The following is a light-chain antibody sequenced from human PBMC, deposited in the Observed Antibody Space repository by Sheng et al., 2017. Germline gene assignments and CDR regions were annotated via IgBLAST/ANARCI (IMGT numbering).Light chain of an antibody. V-gene: IGKV1-39*01. J-gene: IGKJ1*01. CDR1: QSISNY. CDR3: QQYYSYPQT. Sequence: DIQMTQSPSSLSAFVGERVTITCRASQSISNYLNWYQQKPGKTPKLLIYAASTLQSGVPSRFSGSGSGTDFTLTISCLQSEDFATYCCQQYYSYPQTFGQGTKVEIK. CDR2: AAS.